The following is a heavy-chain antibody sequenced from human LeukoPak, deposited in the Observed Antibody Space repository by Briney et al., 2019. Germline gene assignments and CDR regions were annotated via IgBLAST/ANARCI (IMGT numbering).Heavy chain of an antibody. V-gene: IGHV1-24*01. D-gene: IGHD2-15*01. CDR2: FDPEDGET. CDR1: GYTLTQLS. CDR3: ATGVAGKFVY. Sequence: ASVTVSCKVSGYTLTQLSMHWVRQAPAKGLEWMGGFDPEDGETIYAQKFQGRVTMTEDTSTDTAYMELSSLRSEDTAVYYCATGVAGKFVYWGQGTLVTVSS. J-gene: IGHJ4*02.